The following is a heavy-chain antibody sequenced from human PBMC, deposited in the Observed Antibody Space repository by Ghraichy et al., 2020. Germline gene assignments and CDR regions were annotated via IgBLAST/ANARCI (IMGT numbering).Heavy chain of an antibody. CDR1: GGTFSSYA. D-gene: IGHD1-26*01. CDR3: ARATPLQKWEQIGRRFDP. J-gene: IGHJ5*02. Sequence: SVKVSCKASGGTFSSYAISWVRQAPGQGLEWMGGIIPIFGTANYAQKFQGRVTITADESTSTAYMELSSLRSEDTAVYYCARATPLQKWEQIGRRFDPWGQGTLVTVSS. V-gene: IGHV1-69*13. CDR2: IIPIFGTA.